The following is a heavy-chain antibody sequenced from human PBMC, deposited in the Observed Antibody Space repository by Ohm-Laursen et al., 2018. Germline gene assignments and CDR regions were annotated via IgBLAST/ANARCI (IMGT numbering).Heavy chain of an antibody. J-gene: IGHJ4*02. CDR1: GFSLSTSGMC. V-gene: IGHV2-70*11. CDR2: IDWDDDK. Sequence: TQTLTLTCTFSGFSLSTSGMCVSWIRQPPGKALVWLARIDWDDDKYYSTSLKTRLTISKDTSKNQVVLTMTNMDPVDTATYYCARMGVAGQGYYFDYWGQGTLVTVSS. CDR3: ARMGVAGQGYYFDY. D-gene: IGHD6-19*01.